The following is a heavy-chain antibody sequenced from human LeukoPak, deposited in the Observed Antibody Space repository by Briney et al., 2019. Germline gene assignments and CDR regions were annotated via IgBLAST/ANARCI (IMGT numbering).Heavy chain of an antibody. CDR1: GFTFSSYG. J-gene: IGHJ4*02. V-gene: IGHV3-30*02. CDR2: IRYDGSNK. CDR3: AKEFNTRVDY. Sequence: PGGSLRLSCAASGFTFSSYGMHWVRQAPGKGLEWAAFIRYDGSNKYYADSVKGRFTISRDNSKNTLYLQMNSLRAEDTAVYYCAKEFNTRVDYWGQGTLVTVSS.